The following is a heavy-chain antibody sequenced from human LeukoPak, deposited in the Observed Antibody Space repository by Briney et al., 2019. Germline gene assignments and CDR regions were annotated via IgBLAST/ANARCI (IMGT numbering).Heavy chain of an antibody. Sequence: SETLSLTCTVSGGSISSYYWSWIRQPPGKGLEWIGYIYYSGSTNYNPSLKSRVTISVDKSKNQFSLKLSSVTAADTAVYYCASWVITFGGVIIPYWGQGTLVTVSS. D-gene: IGHD3-16*02. CDR1: GGSISSYY. J-gene: IGHJ4*02. CDR2: IYYSGST. CDR3: ASWVITFGGVIIPY. V-gene: IGHV4-59*12.